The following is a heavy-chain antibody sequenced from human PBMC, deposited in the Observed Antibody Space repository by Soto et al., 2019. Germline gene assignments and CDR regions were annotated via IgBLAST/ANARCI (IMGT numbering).Heavy chain of an antibody. J-gene: IGHJ5*02. V-gene: IGHV4-59*01. Sequence: SETLSLTCNVSGGAISNYYWTWVRQSPEKGLEWIGYMYYNGNINYNPSLKSRVTISIDTSKNQFSLTLKSVTAADTAVYYCASGGNWFDPWGQGVLVTVSS. CDR3: ASGGNWFDP. CDR2: MYYNGNI. CDR1: GGAISNYY. D-gene: IGHD3-16*01.